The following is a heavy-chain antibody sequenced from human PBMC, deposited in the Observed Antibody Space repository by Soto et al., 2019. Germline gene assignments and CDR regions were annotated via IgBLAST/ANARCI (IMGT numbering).Heavy chain of an antibody. CDR3: TTTIDGTWNQSDNWFDP. J-gene: IGHJ5*02. Sequence: GGSLRLSCTASGFTFGDYAMSWFRQAPGKGLERVGFIRSKAYGGTTEYAASVKGRFTISRDDSKSIAYLQMNSLKTEDTAVYYCTTTIDGTWNQSDNWFDPWGQGTLVTVSS. CDR1: GFTFGDYA. V-gene: IGHV3-49*03. D-gene: IGHD1-1*01. CDR2: IRSKAYGGTT.